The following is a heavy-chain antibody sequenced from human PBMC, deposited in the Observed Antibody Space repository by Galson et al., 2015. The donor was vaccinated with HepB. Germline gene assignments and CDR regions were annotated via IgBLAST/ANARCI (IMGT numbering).Heavy chain of an antibody. Sequence: SVKVSCKASGHSFTGYYMHWVRQAPGQGPEWMGRINPNSGGTKYAQKFQGRVTMTRDTSISTAYMDLSRLRSDDTAVYYCAREYYVDSSGYPDAFDMWGQGTMVTVSS. CDR3: AREYYVDSSGYPDAFDM. D-gene: IGHD3-22*01. CDR1: GHSFTGYY. CDR2: INPNSGGT. V-gene: IGHV1-2*06. J-gene: IGHJ3*02.